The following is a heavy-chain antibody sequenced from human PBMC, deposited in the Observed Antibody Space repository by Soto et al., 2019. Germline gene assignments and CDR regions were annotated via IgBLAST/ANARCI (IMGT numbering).Heavy chain of an antibody. D-gene: IGHD3-9*01. CDR1: GFTFSSYG. CDR2: IWYDGSNK. V-gene: IGHV3-33*01. J-gene: IGHJ6*02. Sequence: PGGSLSLSCAASGFTFSSYGMHWVRQAPGKGLEWVAVIWYDGSNKYYADSVKGRFTISRDNSKNTLYLQMNSLRAEDTAVYYCARGLTGTSYYYYGMDVWGQGTTVTVSS. CDR3: ARGLTGTSYYYYGMDV.